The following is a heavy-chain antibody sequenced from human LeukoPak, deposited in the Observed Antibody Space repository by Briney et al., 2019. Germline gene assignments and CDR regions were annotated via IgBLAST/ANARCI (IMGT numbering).Heavy chain of an antibody. CDR2: KSSDGSNT. D-gene: IGHD3-10*01. J-gene: IGHJ5*02. Sequence: GGSLRLSCAASGFDLSAYWTHWVRQVPGKGLVWVSRKSSDGSNTSYADSVKGRFTVSRDNAKNTLYLQMNSLRVEDTAVYYCARGRGPYGWFDPWGQGTLVTVSS. V-gene: IGHV3-74*01. CDR3: ARGRGPYGWFDP. CDR1: GFDLSAYW.